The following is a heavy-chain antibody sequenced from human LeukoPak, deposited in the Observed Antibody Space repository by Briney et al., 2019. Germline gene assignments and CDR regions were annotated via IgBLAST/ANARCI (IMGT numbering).Heavy chain of an antibody. J-gene: IGHJ4*02. V-gene: IGHV3-30-3*01. Sequence: SCKASGGTFSSYAMHWVRQAPGKGLEWVAVISYDGSNKYYADSVKGRFTISRDNSKNTLYLQMNSLRAEDTAVYYCARDHRPYNWNYGLDYWGQGTLVTVSS. CDR3: ARDHRPYNWNYGLDY. D-gene: IGHD1-7*01. CDR2: ISYDGSNK. CDR1: GGTFSSYA.